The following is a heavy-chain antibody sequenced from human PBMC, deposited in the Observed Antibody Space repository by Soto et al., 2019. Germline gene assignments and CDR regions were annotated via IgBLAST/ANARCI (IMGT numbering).Heavy chain of an antibody. CDR3: PRDWTVRGVNGWFDP. CDR1: GGSISSYY. J-gene: IGHJ5*02. CDR2: IYYSGST. V-gene: IGHV4-59*01. Sequence: PSETLSLTCTVSGGSISSYYWSWIRQPPGKGLEWIGYIYYSGSTNYNPSLKSRVTISVDTSKNQFSLKLSSVTAADTAVYYCPRDWTVRGVNGWFDPWGQGTLVTVSS. D-gene: IGHD3-10*01.